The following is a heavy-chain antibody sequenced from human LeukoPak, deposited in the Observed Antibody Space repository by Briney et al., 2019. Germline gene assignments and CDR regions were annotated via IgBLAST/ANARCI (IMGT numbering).Heavy chain of an antibody. CDR3: ARGNGRDFWSGYPYYYGSGPDGMDV. D-gene: IGHD3-10*01. CDR1: GGSISSYY. CDR2: IYYSGST. V-gene: IGHV4-59*01. J-gene: IGHJ6*02. Sequence: PSETLSLTCTVSGGSISSYYWSWIRQPPGKGLEWIGYIYYSGSTNYNPSLKSRVTISVDTSKNQFSLKLSSVTAADTAVYYCARGNGRDFWSGYPYYYGSGPDGMDVWGQGTTVTVSS.